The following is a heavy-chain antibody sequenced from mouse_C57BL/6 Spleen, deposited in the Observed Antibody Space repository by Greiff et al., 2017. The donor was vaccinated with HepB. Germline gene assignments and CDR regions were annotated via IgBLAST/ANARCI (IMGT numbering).Heavy chain of an antibody. CDR3: ARASSTFITTVVDYFDY. D-gene: IGHD1-1*01. Sequence: VQLKESGPGLVKPSQSLSLTCSVTGYSITSGYYWNWIRQFPGNKLEWMGYISYDGSNNYNPSLNNRISITRDTSKNQFFLKLNSVTTEDTATYYCARASSTFITTVVDYFDYWGQGTTLTVSS. V-gene: IGHV3-6*01. J-gene: IGHJ2*01. CDR1: GYSITSGYY. CDR2: ISYDGSN.